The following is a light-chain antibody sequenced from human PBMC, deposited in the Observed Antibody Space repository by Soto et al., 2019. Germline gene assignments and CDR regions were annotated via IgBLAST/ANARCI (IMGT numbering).Light chain of an antibody. V-gene: IGKV3-11*01. CDR2: DAS. CDR3: QQRSNWPALT. CDR1: QSVSSY. J-gene: IGKJ4*01. Sequence: EIVLTQSPATLSLSPGERATLSCRASQSVSSYLAWYQQKPGQAPRLLIYDASNRATGIPARFSGSGSGTDFTLTISSLEPEDFAVYYCQQRSNWPALTFCGGNKVEIK.